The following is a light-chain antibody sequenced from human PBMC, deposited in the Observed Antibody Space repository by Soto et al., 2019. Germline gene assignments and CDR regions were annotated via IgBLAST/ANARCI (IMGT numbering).Light chain of an antibody. V-gene: IGKV1-39*01. Sequence: DSQMTQSPLSLSASVGDRVSISCRTSQNIRTYLNWYQQKPGKAPHLLIYDSTNLASGVPSRFSGSGSGTECTLTISSLQPEDVATYYCQQRYLSPLTFGPGTTVDFK. CDR2: DST. CDR1: QNIRTY. J-gene: IGKJ3*01. CDR3: QQRYLSPLT.